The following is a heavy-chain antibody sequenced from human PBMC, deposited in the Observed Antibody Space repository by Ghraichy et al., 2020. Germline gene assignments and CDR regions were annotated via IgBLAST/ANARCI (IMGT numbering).Heavy chain of an antibody. CDR2: INPNSGGP. J-gene: IGHJ1*01. D-gene: IGHD6-13*01. V-gene: IGHV1-2*02. Sequence: ASVKVSCKASGYTFTGYYMHWVRQAPGQGLEWMGWINPNSGGPNYAQKFQGRVTMTRDTSISTAYMELSRLRSDDTAVYYCAIHSSSPWDFQHWGQGTLVTVSS. CDR3: AIHSSSPWDFQH. CDR1: GYTFTGYY.